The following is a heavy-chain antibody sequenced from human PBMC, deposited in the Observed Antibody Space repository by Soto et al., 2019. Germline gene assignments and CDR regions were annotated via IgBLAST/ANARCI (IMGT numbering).Heavy chain of an antibody. Sequence: GGSLRLSCAASGFTFSSYWMSWVRQAPGKGLEWVANIKTDGSEKYYVDSVKGRFTISRDNAKNSLYLQMNSLRSEDTVVYYCARIHSNNWFDSWGQGTLVTVSS. CDR2: IKTDGSEK. J-gene: IGHJ5*01. CDR3: ARIHSNNWFDS. V-gene: IGHV3-7*03. CDR1: GFTFSSYW.